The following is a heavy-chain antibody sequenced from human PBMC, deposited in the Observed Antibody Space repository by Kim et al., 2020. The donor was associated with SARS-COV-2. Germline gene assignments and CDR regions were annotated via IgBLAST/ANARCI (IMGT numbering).Heavy chain of an antibody. Sequence: GGSLRLSCAASGFTFSSYVMHWVRQAPGKGLEWVAVISYDGSNKYYADSVKGRFTVSRDNSRNTLYLQMNNLRAEDTAVYYCARVIAWFGEPLDYWGQGTLVTVSS. CDR3: ARVIAWFGEPLDY. V-gene: IGHV3-30*04. D-gene: IGHD3-10*01. J-gene: IGHJ4*02. CDR2: ISYDGSNK. CDR1: GFTFSSYV.